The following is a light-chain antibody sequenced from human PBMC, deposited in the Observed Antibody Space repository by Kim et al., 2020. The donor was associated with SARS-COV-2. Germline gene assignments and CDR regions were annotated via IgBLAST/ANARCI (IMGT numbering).Light chain of an antibody. CDR1: QSLVYNDGNTY. J-gene: IGKJ1*01. CDR2: KVS. Sequence: DVVMTQSPLSLPVTLGQPASISCRSSQSLVYNDGNTYLNWFQQRPGQSPRRLIYKVSIRDSGVPDRFSGSGSGTDFTLKISRVEAEDVGVYYCMQGTHWPPTFGQGTKVEIK. V-gene: IGKV2-30*01. CDR3: MQGTHWPPT.